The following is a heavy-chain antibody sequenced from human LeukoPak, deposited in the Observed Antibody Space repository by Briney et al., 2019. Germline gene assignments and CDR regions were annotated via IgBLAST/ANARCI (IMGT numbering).Heavy chain of an antibody. D-gene: IGHD3-3*02. CDR1: GGSISSYY. CDR2: IYYSGST. V-gene: IGHV4-59*01. Sequence: SETLSLTCTVSGGSISSYYLSWIRQPPGKRLEWIGYIYYSGSTNYHASLKSRVTISVDTSKNQFSLNLSSVTAADTAVYYCATLHFWSGYSYFDYWGQGALVTVSS. CDR3: ATLHFWSGYSYFDY. J-gene: IGHJ4*02.